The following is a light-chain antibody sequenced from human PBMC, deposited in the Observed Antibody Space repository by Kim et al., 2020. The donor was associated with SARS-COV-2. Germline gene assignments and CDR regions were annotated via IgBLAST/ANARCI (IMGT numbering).Light chain of an antibody. J-gene: IGKJ3*01. CDR1: RDISNYY. CDR3: QQYATLPLT. CDR2: DAS. V-gene: IGKV1-33*01. Sequence: SVGDRVTITCQASRDISNYYLNGYQQKPGKAPKLLIYDASNLGTGVPSRFSGSGSGTHFTLIISSLQPEDIATYYCQQYATLPLTFGPGTRVDIK.